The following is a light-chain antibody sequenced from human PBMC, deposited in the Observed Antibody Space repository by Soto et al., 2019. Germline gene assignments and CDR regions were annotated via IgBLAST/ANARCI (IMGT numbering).Light chain of an antibody. V-gene: IGLV2-8*01. Sequence: SALTQPPSASGSPGQSVTISCTGTSSDVGGYNYVSWYQQYPGKAPKLMIYEVSKRPSGVPDRFSGSKSGNTASLTVSGLQADDEADYYCTSYAGSNNYVFGTGTKVTVL. CDR3: TSYAGSNNYV. CDR1: SSDVGGYNY. CDR2: EVS. J-gene: IGLJ1*01.